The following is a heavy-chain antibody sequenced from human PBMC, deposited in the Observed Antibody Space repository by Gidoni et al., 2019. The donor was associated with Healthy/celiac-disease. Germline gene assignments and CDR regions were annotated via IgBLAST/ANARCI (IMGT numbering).Heavy chain of an antibody. V-gene: IGHV3-43D*03. J-gene: IGHJ6*02. CDR1: GFTFDDYA. Sequence: EVQLVESGGVVVQPGGSLRLSCAASGFTFDDYAMHWVRQAPGKGLEGVSLISWDGGSTYYADSVKGRFTISRDNSKNSLYLQMNSLRAEDTALYYCAKDDQTYSYGSVGMDVWGQGTTVTVSS. CDR2: ISWDGGST. CDR3: AKDDQTYSYGSVGMDV. D-gene: IGHD5-18*01.